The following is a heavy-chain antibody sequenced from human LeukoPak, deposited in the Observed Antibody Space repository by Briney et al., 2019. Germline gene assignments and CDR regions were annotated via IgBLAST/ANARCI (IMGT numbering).Heavy chain of an antibody. J-gene: IGHJ4*02. CDR2: IKQDGSEK. V-gene: IGHV3-7*01. CDR1: GFTFSNYA. D-gene: IGHD4-17*01. Sequence: GGSLRLSCAASGFTFSNYAMSWVRQAPGKGLEWVANIKQDGSEKYYVDSVKGRFTISRDNAKNSLYLQMNSLRAEDTAVYYCARLMTTVISWEYWGQGTLVTVSS. CDR3: ARLMTTVISWEY.